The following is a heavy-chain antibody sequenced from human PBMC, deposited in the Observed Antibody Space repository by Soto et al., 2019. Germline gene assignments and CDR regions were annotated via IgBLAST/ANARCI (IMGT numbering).Heavy chain of an antibody. CDR3: ARGGIPIGHYYGSGSYYSDY. D-gene: IGHD3-10*01. V-gene: IGHV3-33*01. Sequence: GGSLRLSCAASGFTFSSYGMHWVRQAPGKGLEWVAVIWYDGSNKYYADSVKGRFTISRDNSKNTLYLQMNSLRAEDTAVYYCARGGIPIGHYYGSGSYYSDYWGQGTLVTVSS. J-gene: IGHJ4*02. CDR2: IWYDGSNK. CDR1: GFTFSSYG.